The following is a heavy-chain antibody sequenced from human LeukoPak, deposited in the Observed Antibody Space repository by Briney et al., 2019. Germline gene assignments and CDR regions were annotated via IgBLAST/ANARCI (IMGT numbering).Heavy chain of an antibody. J-gene: IGHJ6*02. Sequence: PGGSLRLSCAASGFTFSRYSMNWVRQAPGKGLEWLSFISSSGSTIYYADSVKGRFTISRDNGKNSLFLDMNSLREEDTAVYYCAGRYCTGRTCDRDLSMDVWGQGTTVTVSS. V-gene: IGHV3-48*02. CDR1: GFTFSRYS. D-gene: IGHD2-15*01. CDR3: AGRYCTGRTCDRDLSMDV. CDR2: ISSSGSTI.